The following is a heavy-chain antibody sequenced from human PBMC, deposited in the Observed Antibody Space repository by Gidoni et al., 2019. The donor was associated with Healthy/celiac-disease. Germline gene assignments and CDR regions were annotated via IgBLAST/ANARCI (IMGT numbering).Heavy chain of an antibody. CDR1: GGTFSSYA. CDR2: IIPIFGTA. V-gene: IGHV1-69*01. Sequence: QVQLVQSGAEVKKPGSSVKVSCKASGGTFSSYAISWVRQAPGQGLEWMGGIIPIFGTANYAQKFQGRVTITADESTSTAYMELSSLRSEDTAVYYCARDLQLWSRETSLGMDVWGQGTTVTVSS. D-gene: IGHD5-18*01. CDR3: ARDLQLWSRETSLGMDV. J-gene: IGHJ6*02.